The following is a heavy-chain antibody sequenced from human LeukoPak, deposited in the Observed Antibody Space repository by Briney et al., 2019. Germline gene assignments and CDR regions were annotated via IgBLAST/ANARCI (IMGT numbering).Heavy chain of an antibody. V-gene: IGHV3-74*01. Sequence: GGSLRLSCAASGFTFSGYWMHWVRQVPGKGLVWVSHINSDGSSTSYADSVKGRSTISRDNAKNTLYLQMNSLRAEDTAVYYCTRGTLGSSGHDYWGQGTLVTVSS. D-gene: IGHD3-22*01. CDR2: INSDGSST. CDR3: TRGTLGSSGHDY. CDR1: GFTFSGYW. J-gene: IGHJ4*02.